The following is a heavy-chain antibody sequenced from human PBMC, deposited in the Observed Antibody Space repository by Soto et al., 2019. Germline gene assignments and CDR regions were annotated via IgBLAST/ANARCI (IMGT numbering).Heavy chain of an antibody. D-gene: IGHD3-10*01. J-gene: IGHJ4*02. CDR3: ARDHYGSGSYPDPFDY. V-gene: IGHV3-48*02. Sequence: GGSLRLSCAASGFTFSSYSMNWVRQAPGKGLEWVSYIRSTSSSIYYADSVKGRFTISRDNAKNSLYLQMNSLRDEDTAVYYCARDHYGSGSYPDPFDYWGQGTLVTVSS. CDR2: IRSTSSSI. CDR1: GFTFSSYS.